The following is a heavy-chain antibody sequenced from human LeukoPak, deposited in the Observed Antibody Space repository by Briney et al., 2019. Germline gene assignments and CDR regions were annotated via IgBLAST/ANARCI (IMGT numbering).Heavy chain of an antibody. V-gene: IGHV4-4*07. CDR3: ARVKRSSWASNWFDP. J-gene: IGHJ5*02. Sequence: SETLSLTCTVSGGSISSYYWSWIRQPAGKGLEWIGRIYTSGGTNYNPSLKSRVTMSVDTSKNQFSLKLSSVTAADTAVYYCARVKRSSWASNWFDPWGQGTLVTVSS. D-gene: IGHD6-13*01. CDR1: GGSISSYY. CDR2: IYTSGGT.